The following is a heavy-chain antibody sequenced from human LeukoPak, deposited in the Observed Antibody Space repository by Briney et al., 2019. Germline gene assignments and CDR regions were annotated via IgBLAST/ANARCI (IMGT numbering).Heavy chain of an antibody. CDR2: ISGSGAYT. CDR3: AKDIGPDYGDYLDY. V-gene: IGHV3-23*01. J-gene: IGHJ4*02. D-gene: IGHD4-17*01. CDR1: GFTFSSYA. Sequence: QPGGSLRLSCAAPGFTFSSYAMAWVRQAPGKGLEWVSAISGSGAYTYYADSVKGRFAISRDSSKNMLYLQMNGLRAEDTAIYYCAKDIGPDYGDYLDYWGQGTLVTVSS.